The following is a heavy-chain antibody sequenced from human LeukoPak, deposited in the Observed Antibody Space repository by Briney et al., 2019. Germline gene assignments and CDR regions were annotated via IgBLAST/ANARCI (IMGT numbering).Heavy chain of an antibody. CDR1: GGSISSYY. Sequence: TSETLSLTCTVSGGSISSYYWSWIRQPPGKGLEWIGYIYYSGSTNYNPSLKSRVTISVDTSKNQFSLKLSSVTAADTAVYYCAREYCSSTSCSWGGLNWFDPWGQGTLVTVSS. D-gene: IGHD2-2*01. J-gene: IGHJ5*02. V-gene: IGHV4-59*12. CDR2: IYYSGST. CDR3: AREYCSSTSCSWGGLNWFDP.